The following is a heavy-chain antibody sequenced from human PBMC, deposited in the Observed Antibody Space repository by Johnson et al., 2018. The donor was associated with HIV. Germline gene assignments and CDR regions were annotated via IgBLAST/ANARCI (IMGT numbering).Heavy chain of an antibody. D-gene: IGHD3-22*01. V-gene: IGHV3-66*01. CDR3: ARDPGLYYDSSGYYSREPDAFDI. CDR1: GFTVSSNY. CDR2: IYTGGST. J-gene: IGHJ3*02. Sequence: VQLVESGGGLVQPGGSLRLSCAASGFTVSSNYMSWVRQTPGKGLEWVSVIYTGGSTYYADSVKGRFTISIDNSKNTLDLQMNNLRAEDTAVYYCARDPGLYYDSSGYYSREPDAFDIWGQGTMVTVSS.